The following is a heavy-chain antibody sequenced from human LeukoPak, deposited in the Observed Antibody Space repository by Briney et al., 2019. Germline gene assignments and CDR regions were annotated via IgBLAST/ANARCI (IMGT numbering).Heavy chain of an antibody. CDR1: GYTFSDSY. CDR3: ARGFGNWHDAFDI. J-gene: IGHJ3*02. V-gene: IGHV1-2*02. Sequence: ASVKVSCKASGYTFSDSYMHWVRQAPGQGLEWVGWINPNSGGTNYAQKFQGGVTMTRDTSISTAYMELSRLRVDDTAVYYCARGFGNWHDAFDIWGQGTMVTVSS. D-gene: IGHD1-1*01. CDR2: INPNSGGT.